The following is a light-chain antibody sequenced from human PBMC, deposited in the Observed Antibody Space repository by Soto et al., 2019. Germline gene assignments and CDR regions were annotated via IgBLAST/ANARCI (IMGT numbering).Light chain of an antibody. J-gene: IGKJ4*01. CDR2: AAS. CDR3: KQLNAYPLT. V-gene: IGKV1-9*01. Sequence: DIQLTQSPSLLSASVGDRVTITCRASQAISTYLAWYQQTSGKAPKLLISAASTLQRGVPSRFRGSGSGTQFTLTISSLQPEEFATYYCKQLNAYPLTVGGGTKVDIK. CDR1: QAISTY.